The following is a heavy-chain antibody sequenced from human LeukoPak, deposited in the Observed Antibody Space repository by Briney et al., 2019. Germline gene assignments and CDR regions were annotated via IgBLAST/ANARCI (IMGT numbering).Heavy chain of an antibody. D-gene: IGHD2-2*01. CDR3: ARGMYCSSTSCFSFDY. CDR1: GYTFTSYG. V-gene: IGHV1-18*01. Sequence: GASVTVSCKASGYTFTSYGISWVRQAPGQGLEWMGWISAYNGNTNYAQKVQGRVTMTTDTSTSTAYMELRSLRSDDTAVYYCARGMYCSSTSCFSFDYWGQGTLVTVSS. CDR2: ISAYNGNT. J-gene: IGHJ4*02.